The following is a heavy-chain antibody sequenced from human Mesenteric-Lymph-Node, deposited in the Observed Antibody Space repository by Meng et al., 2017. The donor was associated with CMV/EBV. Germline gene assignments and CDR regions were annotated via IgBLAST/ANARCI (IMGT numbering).Heavy chain of an antibody. V-gene: IGHV3-23*03. CDR1: GFIFSSYA. J-gene: IGHJ5*02. CDR2: IYSGGSST. Sequence: ASGFIFSSYAMSWVSQAPGKGLEWVSVIYSGGSSTYYTDSVKGRFTISRDNSKNTLYLQMNSLRAEDTAVYYCARVPYTYGYGWLDPWGQGILVTVSS. CDR3: ARVPYTYGYGWLDP. D-gene: IGHD5-18*01.